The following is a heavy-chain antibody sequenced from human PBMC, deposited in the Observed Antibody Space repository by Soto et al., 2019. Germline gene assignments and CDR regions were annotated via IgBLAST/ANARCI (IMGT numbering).Heavy chain of an antibody. J-gene: IGHJ4*02. CDR3: ASRDGYNYYFDY. CDR1: GGSISSSSYY. Sequence: SETLSLTCTVSGGSISSSSYYWGWIRQPPGKGLEWIGSIYYSGSTYYNPSLKSRVTISEDTSKNQFSLKLSSVTAADTAVYYCASRDGYNYYFDYWGQGTLVTVSS. V-gene: IGHV4-39*01. D-gene: IGHD5-12*01. CDR2: IYYSGST.